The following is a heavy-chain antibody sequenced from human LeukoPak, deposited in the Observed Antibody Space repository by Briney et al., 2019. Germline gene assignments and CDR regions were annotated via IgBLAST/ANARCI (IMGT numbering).Heavy chain of an antibody. CDR3: ARDLESSGWYWGHAFDI. V-gene: IGHV1-69*04. J-gene: IGHJ3*02. CDR2: IIPILGIA. D-gene: IGHD6-19*01. CDR1: GGTSSSYA. Sequence: ASVKVSCKASGGTSSSYAISWVRQAPGQGLEWMGRIIPILGIANYAQKFQGRVTITADKSTSTAYMELSSLRSEDTAVYYCARDLESSGWYWGHAFDIWGQGTMVTVSS.